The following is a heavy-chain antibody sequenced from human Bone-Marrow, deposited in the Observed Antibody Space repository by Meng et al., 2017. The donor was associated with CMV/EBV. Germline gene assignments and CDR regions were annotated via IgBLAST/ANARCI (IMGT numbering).Heavy chain of an antibody. CDR3: AHITPRPGWIAY. CDR1: GFSFSTSGVG. D-gene: IGHD6-6*01. CDR2: IYWDDYK. J-gene: IGHJ4*02. V-gene: IGHV2-5*02. Sequence: ISLKVSGPALVKPPQTLTLTCTFSGFSFSTSGVGVGWIRQPPGKALEWLALIYWDDYKRYSPSLKSRLTITKDTSKNQVVLTMTNMDPVDTATYYCAHITPRPGWIAYWGQGTLVTVSS.